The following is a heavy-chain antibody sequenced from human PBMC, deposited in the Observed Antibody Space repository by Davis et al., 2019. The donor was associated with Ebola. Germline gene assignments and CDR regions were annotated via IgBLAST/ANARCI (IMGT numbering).Heavy chain of an antibody. CDR1: GGSVSSDYW. V-gene: IGHV4-4*02. D-gene: IGHD3-22*01. CDR3: ARSLEYYYDSSGYYGAYYFDY. CDR2: IYHAGYS. Sequence: MPSETLSLTCAVSGGSVSSDYWWTWVRQPPGKGLEWIGEIYHAGYSNYNPSLKSRVTISVDKSKNQFSLKLSSVTAADTAVYYCARSLEYYYDSSGYYGAYYFDYWGQGTLVTVSS. J-gene: IGHJ4*02.